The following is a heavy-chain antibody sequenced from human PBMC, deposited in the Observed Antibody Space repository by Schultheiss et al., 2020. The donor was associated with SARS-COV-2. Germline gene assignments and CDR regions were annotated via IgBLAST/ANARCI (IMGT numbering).Heavy chain of an antibody. CDR1: GYTFTSYG. V-gene: IGHV1-2*02. CDR3: ARGLAALVWYYYYGMDV. Sequence: ASVKVSCKASGYTFTSYGISWVRQAPGQGLEWMGWINPNSGGTNYAQKFQGRVTMTRDTSISTAYMELSRLRSDDTAVYYCARGLAALVWYYYYGMDVWGQGTTVTVSS. J-gene: IGHJ6*02. CDR2: INPNSGGT. D-gene: IGHD6-13*01.